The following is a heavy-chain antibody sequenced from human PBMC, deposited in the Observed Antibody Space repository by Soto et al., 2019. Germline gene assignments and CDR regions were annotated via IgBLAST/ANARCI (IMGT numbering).Heavy chain of an antibody. CDR1: GGSISSYY. Sequence: SETLSLTCTVSGGSISSYYWSWIRQPAGKGLEWIGRIYTSGSTNYNPSLKSRVTMSVDTSKNQFSLKLSSVTAAGTAVYYCARDGKQWLDDAFDIWGQGTMVTVSS. CDR3: ARDGKQWLDDAFDI. V-gene: IGHV4-4*07. D-gene: IGHD6-19*01. J-gene: IGHJ3*02. CDR2: IYTSGST.